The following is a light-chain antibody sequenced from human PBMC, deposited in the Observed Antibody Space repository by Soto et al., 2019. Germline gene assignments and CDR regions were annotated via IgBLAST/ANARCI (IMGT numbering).Light chain of an antibody. CDR3: QQYNNWPPGT. CDR2: GAS. J-gene: IGKJ1*01. V-gene: IGKV3-15*01. CDR1: QSVSSN. Sequence: EIVMTQSPATLSVSPGERATLSCRASQSVSSNLAWYQQKHDQAPRLLIYGASTRATGIPARFSGSGSGTEFTLIISSLQSEDFAVYYCQQYNNWPPGTFGQGTKVDIK.